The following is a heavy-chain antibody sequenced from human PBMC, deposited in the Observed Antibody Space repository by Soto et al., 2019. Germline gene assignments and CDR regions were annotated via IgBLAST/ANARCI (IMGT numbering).Heavy chain of an antibody. V-gene: IGHV4-30-2*01. J-gene: IGHJ4*02. CDR2: IQHGGST. CDR3: ERGHRHTYSVYYFDY. D-gene: IGHD1-26*01. CDR1: GGSISSGGYS. Sequence: PSETLSLTCAVSGGSISSGGYSWSWIRQPPGKGLEWIGYIQHGGSTYYNPSLKSRVTISVDRSKNQFSLKLTSVTAADTAVYYCERGHRHTYSVYYFDYWGQGTLVTVSS.